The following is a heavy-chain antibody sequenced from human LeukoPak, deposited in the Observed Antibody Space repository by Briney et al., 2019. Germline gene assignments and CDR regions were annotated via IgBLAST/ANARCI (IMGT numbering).Heavy chain of an antibody. D-gene: IGHD1-26*01. Sequence: PGGSLRLSCAASGFTFTSYDMHWVRQAPGKGLEWVALIWFDGSNTYYADSVRGRFTVSRDNSKNTLYLQMNSLRAEDTAIYYCAGDRKSGNFLGDFDHWGQGPLVTVFS. CDR2: IWFDGSNT. V-gene: IGHV3-33*01. J-gene: IGHJ5*02. CDR1: GFTFTSYD. CDR3: AGDRKSGNFLGDFDH.